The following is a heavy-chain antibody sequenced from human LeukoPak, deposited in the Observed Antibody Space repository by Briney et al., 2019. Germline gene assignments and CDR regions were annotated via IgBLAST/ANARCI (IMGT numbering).Heavy chain of an antibody. CDR2: ITPIFGTA. Sequence: GASVKVSCKASGGTFISYDISWVRQAPGQGLEWMGEITPIFGTANYAQKFQGRVTITADESTSTAYMELSSLRSEDTAVYYCAREGVFGEDWFDPWGQGTLVTVSS. J-gene: IGHJ5*02. CDR3: AREGVFGEDWFDP. CDR1: GGTFISYD. D-gene: IGHD2-21*01. V-gene: IGHV1-69*13.